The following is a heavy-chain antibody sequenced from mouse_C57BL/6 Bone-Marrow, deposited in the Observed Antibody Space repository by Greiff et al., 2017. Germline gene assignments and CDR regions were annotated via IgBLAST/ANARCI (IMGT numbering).Heavy chain of an antibody. CDR3: AKYWGFAY. D-gene: IGHD4-1*01. CDR1: GFTFSDYG. CDR2: ISSGSSTI. Sequence: EVNLVESGGGLVKPGGSLKLSCAASGFTFSDYGMHWVRQAPEKGLEWVAYISSGSSTIYYADTVKGRFTISRDNAKNTLFLQMTSLRSEDTAMYYCAKYWGFAYWGQGTLVTVSA. J-gene: IGHJ3*01. V-gene: IGHV5-17*01.